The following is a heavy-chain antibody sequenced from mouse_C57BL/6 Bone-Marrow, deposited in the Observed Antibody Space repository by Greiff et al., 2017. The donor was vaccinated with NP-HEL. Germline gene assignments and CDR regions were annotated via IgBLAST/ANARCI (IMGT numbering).Heavy chain of an antibody. V-gene: IGHV1-54*01. J-gene: IGHJ1*03. CDR1: GYAFTNYL. D-gene: IGHD2-3*01. Sequence: VQLQQSGAELVRPGTSVKVSCKASGYAFTNYLIEWVKQRPGQGLEWIGVINPGSGGTNYNEKFKGKATLTADKSSSTAYMQLSSLTSEDSAVYFCARAVVTTPYWYFDVWGTGTTVTVSS. CDR2: INPGSGGT. CDR3: ARAVVTTPYWYFDV.